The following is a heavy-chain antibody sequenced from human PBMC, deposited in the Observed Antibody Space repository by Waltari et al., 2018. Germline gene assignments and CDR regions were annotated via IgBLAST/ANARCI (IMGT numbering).Heavy chain of an antibody. D-gene: IGHD3-16*02. CDR1: GSSISSGYY. Sequence: QVQLQESGPGPVKPSETLSLTCAVFGSSISSGYYWGWIRQPPGKGLEWVGTIFHSGSTYYNPSLKSRVTISVDTSMNQFSLKLSSVTAADTAVYFCARLGNMITFRGVIVPSSDAFDIWGQGTMVTVSS. CDR3: ARLGNMITFRGVIVPSSDAFDI. J-gene: IGHJ3*02. CDR2: IFHSGST. V-gene: IGHV4-38-2*01.